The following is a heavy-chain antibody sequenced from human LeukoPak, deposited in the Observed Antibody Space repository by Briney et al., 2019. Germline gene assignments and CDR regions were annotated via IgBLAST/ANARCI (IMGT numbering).Heavy chain of an antibody. D-gene: IGHD2-15*01. CDR2: INPNSGGT. Sequence: GASVKVSCKASGYNFTGYYLHWVRQAPGQGLDWMGWINPNSGGTKYAQKFQDRVTTTRDTSISTAYMELSRLRSDDTAVFYCAIGSGFDYWGQGALVTVSS. CDR1: GYNFTGYY. CDR3: AIGSGFDY. V-gene: IGHV1-2*02. J-gene: IGHJ4*02.